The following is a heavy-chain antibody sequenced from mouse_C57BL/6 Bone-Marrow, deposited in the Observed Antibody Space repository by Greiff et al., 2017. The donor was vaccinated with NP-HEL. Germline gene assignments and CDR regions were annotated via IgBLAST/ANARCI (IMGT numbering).Heavy chain of an antibody. CDR1: GFTFSDFY. CDR2: SRNKANDYTT. CDR3: ARDAGYGRFAY. D-gene: IGHD1-1*02. J-gene: IGHJ3*01. V-gene: IGHV7-1*01. Sequence: EVKVVESGGGLVQSGRSLRLSCATSGFTFSDFYMEWVRQAPGKGLEWIAASRNKANDYTTEYSASVKGRFIVSRDTSQSILYLQMNALRAEDTAIYYCARDAGYGRFAYWGQGTLVTVSA.